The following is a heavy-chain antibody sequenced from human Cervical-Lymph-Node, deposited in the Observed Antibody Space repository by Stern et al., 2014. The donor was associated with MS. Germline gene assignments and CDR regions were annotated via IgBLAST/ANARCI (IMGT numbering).Heavy chain of an antibody. CDR1: GGSTSSYY. J-gene: IGHJ4*02. Sequence: VQLVESGPGLVKPSETLSLTCTVSGGSTSSYYWSWIRQPPGKGLEWIGYISSSGGTKYNPSPQSRVPISGETSQHQFALNLSPVTAADAAVYYCARGYTTSSGRPDYWGQGTLVTVST. CDR2: ISSSGGT. V-gene: IGHV4-59*08. D-gene: IGHD6-6*01. CDR3: ARGYTTSSGRPDY.